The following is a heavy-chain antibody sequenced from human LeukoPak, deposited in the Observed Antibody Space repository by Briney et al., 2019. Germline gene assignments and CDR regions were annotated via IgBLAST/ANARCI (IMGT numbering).Heavy chain of an antibody. CDR1: RFAFSDYY. Sequence: PGGSLRLSCAASRFAFSDYYMSWISQAPGKGLEWVSYISSSGTTIYYADSVRGRFTISRDNAKNSVYLQMSSLRAEDTAVYYCARGVSGYSRGSRFDYWGQGTLVTVSS. J-gene: IGHJ4*02. CDR3: ARGVSGYSRGSRFDY. D-gene: IGHD5-18*01. V-gene: IGHV3-11*01. CDR2: ISSSGTTI.